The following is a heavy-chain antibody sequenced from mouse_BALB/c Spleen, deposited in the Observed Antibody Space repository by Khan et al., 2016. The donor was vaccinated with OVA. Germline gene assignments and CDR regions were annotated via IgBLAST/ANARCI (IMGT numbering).Heavy chain of an antibody. D-gene: IGHD1-1*01. CDR1: GYTFTDYN. J-gene: IGHJ1*01. CDR3: ARGSSWYVDC. Sequence: VQLKESGPEVVKPGASVKISCKASGYTFTDYNMHWVKQSHGKSLEWIGYIYPYNGGTVYSQRFGNKATLNVNTYSSTAYMEIRSLTSEDSAVYYCARGSSWYVDCWGAGTTVTVSS. CDR2: IYPYNGGT. V-gene: IGHV1S29*02.